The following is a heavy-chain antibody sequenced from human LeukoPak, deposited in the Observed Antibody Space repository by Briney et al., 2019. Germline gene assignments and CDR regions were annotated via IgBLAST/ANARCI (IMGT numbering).Heavy chain of an antibody. J-gene: IGHJ4*02. CDR3: AKDVYYGSGSYFPLFDY. Sequence: GGSLRLSCAASGFTFSSYAMSWVRQASGKGLEWVSSISGSGDTTYYAGSVKGRFTISRDNSKNTLYLQMNSLRAEDTAVYYCAKDVYYGSGSYFPLFDYWGQGTLVTVSS. CDR2: ISGSGDTT. D-gene: IGHD3-10*01. CDR1: GFTFSSYA. V-gene: IGHV3-23*01.